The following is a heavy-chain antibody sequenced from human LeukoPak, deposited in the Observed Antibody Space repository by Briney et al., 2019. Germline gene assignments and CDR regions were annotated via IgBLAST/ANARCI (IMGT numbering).Heavy chain of an antibody. CDR3: AKDIYILRTTTQDASLDY. Sequence: GGSLRLSCAASGFTFSNAWMSWVRQAPGKGLEWVGRIKSKTDGGTTDYAAPVKGRFTISRDDSKNTLSLQMNSLRAEDTAVYYCAKDIYILRTTTQDASLDYWGQGTLVTVSS. CDR1: GFTFSNAW. J-gene: IGHJ4*02. V-gene: IGHV3-15*01. CDR2: IKSKTDGGTT. D-gene: IGHD4-17*01.